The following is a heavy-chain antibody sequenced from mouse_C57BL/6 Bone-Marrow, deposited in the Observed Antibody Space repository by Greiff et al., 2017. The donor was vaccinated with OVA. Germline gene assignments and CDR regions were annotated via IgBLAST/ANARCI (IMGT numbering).Heavy chain of an antibody. Sequence: VQLQQPGAELVMPGASVKLSCKASGYTFTSYWMHWVKQRPGQGLEWIGEIDPSDSYTNYNQKFKGKSTLTVDKSSSTAYMQLSSLTSEDSAVYYCARKLDYGSSYEDYWGQGTTLTVSS. D-gene: IGHD1-1*01. V-gene: IGHV1-69*01. CDR3: ARKLDYGSSYEDY. J-gene: IGHJ2*01. CDR2: IDPSDSYT. CDR1: GYTFTSYW.